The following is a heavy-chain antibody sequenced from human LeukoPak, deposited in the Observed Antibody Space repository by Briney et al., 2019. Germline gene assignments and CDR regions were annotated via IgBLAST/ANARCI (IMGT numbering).Heavy chain of an antibody. J-gene: IGHJ4*02. CDR2: ISGSGGST. CDR1: GFTFSSYA. CDR3: GKDIPRGVIEIDH. V-gene: IGHV3-23*01. D-gene: IGHD3-16*02. Sequence: PGGSLRLSCAASGFTFSSYAMSWVRQAPGKGLEWVSAISGSGGSTYYADSVKGRFTISRDNSKNTLYLQMNSLRAEDTAMYYCGKDIPRGVIEIDHWGQGTLVTVSS.